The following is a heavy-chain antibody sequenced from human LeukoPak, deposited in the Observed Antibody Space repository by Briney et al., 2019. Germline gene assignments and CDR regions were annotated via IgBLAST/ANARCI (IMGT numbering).Heavy chain of an antibody. Sequence: SETLSLTCAVSGGSISSGGYSWSWIRQPPGKGLEWIGYIYHSGSTYYNPSLKSRVTISVDRSKNQFSLKLSSVTAADTAVYYCARAIQGFWSGYYPDAFDIWGQGTMVTVSS. D-gene: IGHD3-3*01. V-gene: IGHV4-30-2*01. CDR3: ARAIQGFWSGYYPDAFDI. J-gene: IGHJ3*02. CDR1: GGSISSGGYS. CDR2: IYHSGST.